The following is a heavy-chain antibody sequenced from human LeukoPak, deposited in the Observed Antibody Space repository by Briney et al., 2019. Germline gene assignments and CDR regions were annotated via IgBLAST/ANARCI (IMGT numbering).Heavy chain of an antibody. CDR2: IIPILGTA. CDR1: GGTFSSYA. Sequence: ASVKVSCKASGGTFSSYAISWVRQAPGQGLEWMGGIIPILGTANYAQKFQGRVTITTDESTSTAYMELSSLRSEDTAVYYCARDLRTYDILTGYTHIYYMDVWGKGTTVTVSS. V-gene: IGHV1-69*05. CDR3: ARDLRTYDILTGYTHIYYMDV. D-gene: IGHD3-9*01. J-gene: IGHJ6*03.